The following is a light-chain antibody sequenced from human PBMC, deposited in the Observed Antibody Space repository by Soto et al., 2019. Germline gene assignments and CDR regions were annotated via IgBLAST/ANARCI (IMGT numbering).Light chain of an antibody. V-gene: IGLV2-14*01. CDR1: SSDVGGYNY. Sequence: QSALTQPASVSGSPGQSITVSCTGTSSDVGGYNYVSWYQQYPGKVPRLMIYDVTNRPSGVSNRFSGSKSGNTASLTISGLQAEDEADYYCSSYRGGSTYVFGTGTKLTVL. CDR2: DVT. CDR3: SSYRGGSTYV. J-gene: IGLJ1*01.